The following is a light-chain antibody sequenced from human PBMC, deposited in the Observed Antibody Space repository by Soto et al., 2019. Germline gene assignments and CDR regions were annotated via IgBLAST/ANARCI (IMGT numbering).Light chain of an antibody. V-gene: IGKV3-11*01. J-gene: IGKJ3*01. CDR2: DAS. CDR3: QQRSNGFT. CDR1: QSVSSY. Sequence: EIVLTQSPATLSLSPGERATLSCRASQSVSSYLAWYQQKPGQAPRLLIYDASNRATGIPARFSGSGSGTDFTLTISILDPEDFAVYYCQQRSNGFTFGPGTKVDIK.